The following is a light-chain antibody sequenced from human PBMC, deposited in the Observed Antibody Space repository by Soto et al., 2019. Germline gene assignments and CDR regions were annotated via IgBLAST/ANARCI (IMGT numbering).Light chain of an antibody. CDR1: SSNIGSNY. CDR2: RNN. V-gene: IGLV1-47*01. Sequence: QSVLTQPPSASGTPVQRVTISCSGSSSNIGSNYVYWYQQLPGTAPKLLIYRNNQRPSGVPDRFSGSKSGTSASLAISGLRSEDEADYYCAAWDDSVSGSYVFGTGTKVTVL. J-gene: IGLJ1*01. CDR3: AAWDDSVSGSYV.